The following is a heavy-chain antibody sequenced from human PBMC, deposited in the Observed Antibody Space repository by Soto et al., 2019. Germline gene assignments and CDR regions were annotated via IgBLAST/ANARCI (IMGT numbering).Heavy chain of an antibody. J-gene: IGHJ6*02. CDR2: FDPEDGET. D-gene: IGHD3-16*02. Sequence: GASVKGSCKVSGYTLTELSMHWVRQAPGKGLEWMGGFDPEDGETIYAQKFQGRVTMTEDTSTDTAYMELSSLRSEDTAVYYCATALPPTFGGVIALFGMDVWGQGTTVTVSS. V-gene: IGHV1-24*01. CDR1: GYTLTELS. CDR3: ATALPPTFGGVIALFGMDV.